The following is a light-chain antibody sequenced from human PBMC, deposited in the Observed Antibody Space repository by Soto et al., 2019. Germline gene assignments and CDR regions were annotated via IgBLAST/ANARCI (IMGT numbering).Light chain of an antibody. J-gene: IGKJ2*01. Sequence: DIQMTQSPSTLSASVGDRVTITCRASQSISSWLAWYQQKPGKAPKLLIYKASNLESGVPGRFSGSGSGTEFTLTICSLQPDDFATYYCQQYNSYLYTFGQGTKLEIK. CDR1: QSISSW. CDR3: QQYNSYLYT. V-gene: IGKV1-5*03. CDR2: KAS.